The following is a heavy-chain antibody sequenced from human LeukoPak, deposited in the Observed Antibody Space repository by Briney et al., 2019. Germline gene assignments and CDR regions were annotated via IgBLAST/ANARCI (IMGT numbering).Heavy chain of an antibody. D-gene: IGHD4-17*01. J-gene: IGHJ4*02. CDR3: AGDYGDVSGFDY. Sequence: PSQTLSLTCTVSGGSISSGSYYWSWIRQPAGKGLVWIGRIYTSGSTNYNPSLKSRVTISVDTSKNQFSLKLSSVTAADTAVYYCAGDYGDVSGFDYWGQGTLVTVSS. CDR2: IYTSGST. V-gene: IGHV4-61*02. CDR1: GGSISSGSYY.